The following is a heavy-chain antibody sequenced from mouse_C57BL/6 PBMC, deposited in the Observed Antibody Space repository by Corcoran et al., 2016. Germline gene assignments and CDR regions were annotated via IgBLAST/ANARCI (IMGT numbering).Heavy chain of an antibody. D-gene: IGHD1-2*01. Sequence: EVQLQQSGPELVKPGASVKIPCKASGYTFTDYNMDWVKQSHGKSLEWIGDINPNNGGTIYNQKFKGKATLTVDKSSSTAYMELRSLTSEDTAVYYCARASLLRPSMDYWGQGTSVTVSS. CDR2: INPNNGGT. J-gene: IGHJ4*01. V-gene: IGHV1-18*01. CDR1: GYTFTDYN. CDR3: ARASLLRPSMDY.